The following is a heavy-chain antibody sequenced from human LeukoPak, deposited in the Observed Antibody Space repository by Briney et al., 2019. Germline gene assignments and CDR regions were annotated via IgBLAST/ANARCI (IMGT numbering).Heavy chain of an antibody. CDR2: ISAYNGNT. CDR1: GYTFTGYY. V-gene: IGHV1-18*04. D-gene: IGHD6-6*01. J-gene: IGHJ4*02. CDR3: ARVGVAARQGLRPFDY. Sequence: GASVKFSCKTSGYTFTGYYMQWVRQAPGQGLEWMGWISAYNGNTNYAQKLQGRVTMTTDTSTSTAYMELRSLRSDDTAGYYCARVGVAARQGLRPFDYWGQGILVTVSS.